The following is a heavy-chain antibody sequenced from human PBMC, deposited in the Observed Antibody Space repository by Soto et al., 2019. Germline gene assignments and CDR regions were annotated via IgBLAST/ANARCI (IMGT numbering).Heavy chain of an antibody. CDR1: GFTFSIYS. CDR2: ISSSSSYI. Sequence: GGSLRLSCAASGFTFSIYSMNWFRQAPGKGLEWVSSISSSSSYIYYADSVKGRFTISRDNAKNSLYLQMNSLRAEDTAVYYCASERDGWEDYWGQGTLVTVSS. V-gene: IGHV3-21*01. D-gene: IGHD1-26*01. J-gene: IGHJ4*02. CDR3: ASERDGWEDY.